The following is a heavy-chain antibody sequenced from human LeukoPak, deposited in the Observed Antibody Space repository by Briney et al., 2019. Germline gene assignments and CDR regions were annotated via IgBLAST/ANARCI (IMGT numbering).Heavy chain of an antibody. V-gene: IGHV4-59*01. D-gene: IGHD3-22*01. Sequence: SETLSLTCTVSGGSISSYHWSWIRQLPGKGLEWIGYIYYTGSTDYTPSLKSRVTISVVMSKNQFSLKLSSVTAADTAVYYCAVSRSGSIFVFHIWGQGTMVTVSS. CDR2: IYYTGST. CDR1: GGSISSYH. J-gene: IGHJ3*02. CDR3: AVSRSGSIFVFHI.